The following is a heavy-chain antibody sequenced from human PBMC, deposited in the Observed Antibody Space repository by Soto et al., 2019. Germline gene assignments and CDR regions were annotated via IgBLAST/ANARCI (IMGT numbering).Heavy chain of an antibody. CDR1: GDTFSRSG. V-gene: IGHV1-69*13. Sequence: VASVKVCCKASGDTFSRSGISWVRQAPGQGLEWLGGIIPMIGPANYIQKLETRITITADGSTSTAYMELKRLRSVDTGVYYCARGKAPLGYYYGMDDCGQGTTVTVSS. CDR2: IIPMIGPA. J-gene: IGHJ6*02. D-gene: IGHD1-26*01. CDR3: ARGKAPLGYYYGMDD.